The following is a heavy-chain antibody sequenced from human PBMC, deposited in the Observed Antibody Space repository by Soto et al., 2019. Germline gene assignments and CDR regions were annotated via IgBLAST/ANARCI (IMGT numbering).Heavy chain of an antibody. J-gene: IGHJ5*02. V-gene: IGHV4-34*02. Sequence: QVHLQQWGAGLLKPSETLSHTCAVYGESFIGYYWTWIRQPPGKGLEWIGEINHRGSTNYNPSLKSRVTISIDTSKNQFSLKLTSVTAADTSVYYCARTDIVTTNWFDPWGQGTLVTVSS. CDR2: INHRGST. D-gene: IGHD5-12*01. CDR1: GESFIGYY. CDR3: ARTDIVTTNWFDP.